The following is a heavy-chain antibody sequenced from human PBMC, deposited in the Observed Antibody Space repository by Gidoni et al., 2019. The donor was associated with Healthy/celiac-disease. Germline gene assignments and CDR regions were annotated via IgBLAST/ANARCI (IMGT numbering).Heavy chain of an antibody. J-gene: IGHJ5*02. CDR3: ASCSGGSCFNWFDP. D-gene: IGHD2-15*01. CDR2: IKEDESEK. Sequence: EVQLVESGGGLVQLGGSLRLSCAASGFTFRNYWMTWVRQAPGKGLEWVANIKEDESEKYYVDSVKGRFTISRDNAKNSLYLERNILAAEDTAVYYCASCSGGSCFNWFDPWGQGTLVTVSS. V-gene: IGHV3-7*01. CDR1: GFTFRNYW.